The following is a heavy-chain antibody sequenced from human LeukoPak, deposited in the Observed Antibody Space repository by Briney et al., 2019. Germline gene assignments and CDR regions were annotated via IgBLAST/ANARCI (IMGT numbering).Heavy chain of an antibody. Sequence: ASVKVSCKASGYTFTSYYMHWVRQAPGQGLEWMGIINPSGGSTSYAQKFQGRVTMTRDTSTSTVYMELSSLRSEDTAVYYCARALRLLSRYFDWTIDYWGQGTLVTVSS. J-gene: IGHJ4*02. CDR1: GYTFTSYY. V-gene: IGHV1-46*01. D-gene: IGHD3-9*01. CDR2: INPSGGST. CDR3: ARALRLLSRYFDWTIDY.